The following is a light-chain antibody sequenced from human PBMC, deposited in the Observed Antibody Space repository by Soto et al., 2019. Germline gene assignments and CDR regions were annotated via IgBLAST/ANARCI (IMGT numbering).Light chain of an antibody. CDR3: SSYTSSSHVV. J-gene: IGLJ2*01. CDR2: EVS. V-gene: IGLV2-14*01. Sequence: QSALTQPASVSGSPGQSITISCTGTSSDVGGYNYVSWYQQHPGKAPKLMIYEVSNRPSGVSNRFSGSKSGNTASLTISGLQAEDEADYYCSSYTSSSHVVFGRGTQLTVL. CDR1: SSDVGGYNY.